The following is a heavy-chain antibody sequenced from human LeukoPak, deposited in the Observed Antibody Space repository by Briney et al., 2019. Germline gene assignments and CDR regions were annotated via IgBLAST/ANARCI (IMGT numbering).Heavy chain of an antibody. J-gene: IGHJ4*02. Sequence: GGSLRLSCAASGFTVSSNYMNWVRQAPGKGLEWVSVIYTGGNTYYADSVKGRFTISRDNSKNTLYLQMNSLRAEDTAVYYCASPQSSGYWGQGTLVTVSS. CDR3: ASPQSSGY. CDR2: IYTGGNT. D-gene: IGHD6-19*01. V-gene: IGHV3-66*01. CDR1: GFTVSSNY.